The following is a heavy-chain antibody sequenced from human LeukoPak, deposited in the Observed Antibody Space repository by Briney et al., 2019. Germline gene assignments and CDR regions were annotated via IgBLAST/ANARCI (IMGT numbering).Heavy chain of an antibody. CDR1: GFTFRGYA. J-gene: IGHJ5*02. V-gene: IGHV3-30*04. D-gene: IGHD1-26*01. Sequence: HPGGSLRLSCAASGFTFRGYAMHWVRQAPGKGLEWVTVLSYDGRNKYDADSGKGRFTISRDNSKNTLYLQMNSLRAEDTAVYYCAREHSGTYLSAFDPWGQGTLVTVSS. CDR3: AREHSGTYLSAFDP. CDR2: LSYDGRNK.